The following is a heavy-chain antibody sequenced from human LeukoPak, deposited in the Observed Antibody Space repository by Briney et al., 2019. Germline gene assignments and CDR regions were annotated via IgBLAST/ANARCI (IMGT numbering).Heavy chain of an antibody. J-gene: IGHJ3*02. CDR1: GFTFSSYW. CDR3: ARGPYSLTTVCDI. Sequence: GGSLRLSCEGSGFTFSSYWMHWVGQAPGKGLVWVSRTNGDGSSTSYADSVRGRFTISRDNANNTLYSQMNTLRAEDAAVYYCARGPYSLTTVCDIWGQGTAVTVSS. D-gene: IGHD4-11*01. V-gene: IGHV3-74*01. CDR2: TNGDGSST.